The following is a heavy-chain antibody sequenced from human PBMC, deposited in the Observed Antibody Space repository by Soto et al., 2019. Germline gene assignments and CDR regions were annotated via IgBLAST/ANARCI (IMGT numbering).Heavy chain of an antibody. J-gene: IGHJ3*01. CDR2: VNHGGGT. CDR3: ARSPPFRSFRGFDV. CDR1: GGSFTGYY. Sequence: QVQLKQWGEGLLKPSETLSLTCAVNGGSFTGYYWTYIRQSPEKRLGWIVEVNHGGGTTYNPSLKSRVTISVDASNYQFSLNLSSVTAADTAVYYCARSPPFRSFRGFDVWGQGTMVTVSS. D-gene: IGHD1-26*01. V-gene: IGHV4-34*02.